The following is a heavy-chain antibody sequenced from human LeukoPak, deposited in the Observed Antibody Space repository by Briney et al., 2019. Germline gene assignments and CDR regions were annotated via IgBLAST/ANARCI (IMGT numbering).Heavy chain of an antibody. J-gene: IGHJ4*02. CDR2: IYYSGST. V-gene: IGHV4-39*01. CDR1: GGSISSSSYY. Sequence: SETLSLTCTVSGGSISSSSYYWGWIRQPPGKGLEWIGSIYYSGSTYYNPSLKSRVTISVDTSKNQFSLKLSSVTAADTAVYYCARGLEECSSTSCYTGFDYWGQGTLVTVSS. CDR3: ARGLEECSSTSCYTGFDY. D-gene: IGHD2-2*02.